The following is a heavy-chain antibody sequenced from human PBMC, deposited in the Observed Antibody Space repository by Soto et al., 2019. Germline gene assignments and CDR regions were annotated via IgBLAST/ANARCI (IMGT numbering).Heavy chain of an antibody. V-gene: IGHV4-34*01. Sequence: QVQLQQWGAGLLKPSETLSLTCAVYGGSFSGYYWSWIRQPPGKGLEWLGEINHSGSTNYNPSLKSRVTISVDTSKNQFSLKLSSVTAADTAVYYCARGARGVTTPAKTSYYMDVWGKGTTVTVSS. CDR3: ARGARGVTTPAKTSYYMDV. CDR2: INHSGST. J-gene: IGHJ6*03. CDR1: GGSFSGYY. D-gene: IGHD4-4*01.